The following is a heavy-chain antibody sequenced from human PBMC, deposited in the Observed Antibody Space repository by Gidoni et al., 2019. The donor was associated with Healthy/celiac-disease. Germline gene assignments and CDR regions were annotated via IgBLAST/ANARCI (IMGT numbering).Heavy chain of an antibody. V-gene: IGHV4-39*01. CDR3: ARHVQPAVYNWFDP. Sequence: QLQLQESGPGLVKPSETLSLTCTVSGGSISSSSYYWGWIRQPPGKGLEWIGSIYYSGSTYYNPSLKSRVTISVDTSKNQFSLKLSSVTAADTAVYYCARHVQPAVYNWFDPWGQGTLVTVSS. CDR2: IYYSGST. D-gene: IGHD2-2*01. CDR1: GGSISSSSYY. J-gene: IGHJ5*02.